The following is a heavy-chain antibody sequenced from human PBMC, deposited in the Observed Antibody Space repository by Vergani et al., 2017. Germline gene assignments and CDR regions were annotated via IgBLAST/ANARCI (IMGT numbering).Heavy chain of an antibody. CDR3: ARVRRDDSSGYYYYYGMDV. D-gene: IGHD3-22*01. CDR1: ADSISSGSYY. CDR2: IYYSGLT. Sequence: QLQLQQSGPGLVKPSETLFLTCTVSADSISSGSYYWGWIRQPPGKSLEWIGSIYYSGLTYYNPSLKSRVAISVDTSKNQFSLKVTSVTAADTAVYYCARVRRDDSSGYYYYYGMDVWGQGTTVTVSS. V-gene: IGHV4-39*01. J-gene: IGHJ6*02.